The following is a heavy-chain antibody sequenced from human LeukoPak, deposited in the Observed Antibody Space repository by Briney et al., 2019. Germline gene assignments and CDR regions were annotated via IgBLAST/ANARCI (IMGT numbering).Heavy chain of an antibody. V-gene: IGHV1-8*02. CDR1: GYTFTSYG. J-gene: IGHJ5*02. CDR3: ARVYRGWYGGYNWFDP. D-gene: IGHD6-19*01. Sequence: ASVKVSCKASGYTFTSYGISWVRQAPGQGLEWMGWISAYNGNTGYAQKFQGRVTMTRNTSISTAYMELSSLRSEDTAVYYCARVYRGWYGGYNWFDPWGQGTLVTVSS. CDR2: ISAYNGNT.